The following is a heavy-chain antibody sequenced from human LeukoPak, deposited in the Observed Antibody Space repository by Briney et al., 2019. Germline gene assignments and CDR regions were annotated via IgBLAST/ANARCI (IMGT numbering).Heavy chain of an antibody. Sequence: SETLSLTCTVSGGSISSGDYYWSWIRQPPGKGLEWIGYIYYSGSTYYNPSLKSRVTISVDTSKNQFSLKLSSVTAADTAVYYCATQGLLRYFDWLPGAWGQGTLVTVSS. V-gene: IGHV4-30-4*01. CDR2: IYYSGST. CDR3: ATQGLLRYFDWLPGA. CDR1: GGSISSGDYY. J-gene: IGHJ5*02. D-gene: IGHD3-9*01.